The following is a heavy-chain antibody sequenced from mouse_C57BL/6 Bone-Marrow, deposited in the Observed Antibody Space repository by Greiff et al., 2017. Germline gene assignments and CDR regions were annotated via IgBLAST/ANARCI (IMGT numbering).Heavy chain of an antibody. J-gene: IGHJ2*01. D-gene: IGHD3-3*01. CDR2: IDPSDSYT. V-gene: IGHV1-69*01. CDR3: AGYLGIFFDY. Sequence: QVQLQQPGAELVMPGASVKLSCKASGYTFTSYWMHWVKQRPGQGLEWIGEIDPSDSYTNYNQKFKGKSTLTVDKSSSTAYMQLSSLTSEDSAVYYCAGYLGIFFDYWGQGTTLTVSS. CDR1: GYTFTSYW.